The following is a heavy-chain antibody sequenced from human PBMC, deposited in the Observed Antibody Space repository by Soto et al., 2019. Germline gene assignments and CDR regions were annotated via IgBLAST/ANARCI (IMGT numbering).Heavy chain of an antibody. J-gene: IGHJ6*02. CDR2: IYYSGST. Sequence: QVQLQESGPGLVKPSQTLSLTCTVSGGSISSGGYYWSWIRQHPGKGLEWIGYIYYSGSTYYNPSLKSRVTITVDTSKNQFSLKLSSVTAADTAVYYCARDLRFRGFYGMDVWGQGTTVTVSS. CDR1: GGSISSGGYY. CDR3: ARDLRFRGFYGMDV. V-gene: IGHV4-31*03. D-gene: IGHD3-10*01.